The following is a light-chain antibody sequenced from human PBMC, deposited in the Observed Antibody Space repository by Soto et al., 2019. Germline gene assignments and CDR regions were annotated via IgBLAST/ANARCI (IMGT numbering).Light chain of an antibody. CDR3: LSKTSSISYV. CDR1: TSDVGGYNY. CDR2: EVS. Sequence: QSVLTQPASVSGSPGQSITISCTGTTSDVGGYNYVSWYQQHPGKVPKLLIHEVSNRPSGVSNRFSGSKSGKTASLTISGLQAEDEADYYCLSKTSSISYVFGTGTKVTVL. J-gene: IGLJ1*01. V-gene: IGLV2-14*01.